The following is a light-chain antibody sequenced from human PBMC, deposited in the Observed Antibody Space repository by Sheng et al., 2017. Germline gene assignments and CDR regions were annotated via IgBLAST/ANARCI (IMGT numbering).Light chain of an antibody. CDR2: KAS. CDR3: QQYNSYWT. Sequence: DIQMTQSPSTLSASVGDSVTITCRASQSISSWLAWYQQKPGKAPKLLIYKASSLESGVPSRFSGSGSGTEFTLTISSLQPDDFATYYCQQYNSYWTFGLGTKVEIK. J-gene: IGKJ1*01. CDR1: QSISSW. V-gene: IGKV1-5*03.